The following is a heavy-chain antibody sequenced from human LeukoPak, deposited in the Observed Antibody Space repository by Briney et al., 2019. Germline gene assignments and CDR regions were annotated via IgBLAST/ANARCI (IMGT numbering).Heavy chain of an antibody. CDR1: GFTFSSYA. D-gene: IGHD6-13*01. CDR3: AKSAGIARFEKRLTDAFDI. CDR2: ISGSGGST. Sequence: PGGSLRLSCAASGFTFSSYAMSWVRQAPGKGLEWVSAISGSGGSTYYADSVKGRFTISRDNSKNTLYLQMNSLRAEDTAVYYCAKSAGIARFEKRLTDAFDIWGQGTMVTVSS. J-gene: IGHJ3*02. V-gene: IGHV3-23*01.